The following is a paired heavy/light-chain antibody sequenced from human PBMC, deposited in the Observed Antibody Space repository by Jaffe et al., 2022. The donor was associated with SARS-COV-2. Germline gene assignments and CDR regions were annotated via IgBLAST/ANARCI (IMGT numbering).Heavy chain of an antibody. CDR1: GFSLSTSGVG. J-gene: IGHJ5*02. CDR2: IYWNDDK. Sequence: QITLKESGPTLVKPTQTLTLTCTFSGFSLSTSGVGVGWIRQPPGKALEWLALIYWNDDKRYSPSLKSRLTITKDTSKNQVVLTMTNMDPVDTATYYCAHIIITMVRGVIINNWFDPWGQGTLVTVSS. CDR3: AHIIITMVRGVIINNWFDP. D-gene: IGHD3-10*01. V-gene: IGHV2-5*01.
Light chain of an antibody. CDR1: SSNIGAGYD. CDR2: GNS. V-gene: IGLV1-40*01. CDR3: QSYDSSLSEV. Sequence: QSVLTQPPSVSGAPGQRVTISCTGSSSNIGAGYDVHWYQQLPGTAPKLLIYGNSNRPSGVPDRFSGSKSGTSASLAITGLQAEDEADYYCQSYDSSLSEVFGGGTKLTVL. J-gene: IGLJ2*01.